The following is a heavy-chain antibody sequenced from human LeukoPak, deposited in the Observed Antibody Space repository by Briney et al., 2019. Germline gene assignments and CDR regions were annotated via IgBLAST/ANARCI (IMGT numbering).Heavy chain of an antibody. Sequence: GGSLRLSCAASGFTFSSYSMNWVRQAPGKGLEWVSSISSSSNNIYYADSVKGRFTISRDNAKNSLYLQMNSLRAEDTAVYYCAKAPSIAAAGTFDYWGQGTLVTVSS. D-gene: IGHD6-13*01. CDR3: AKAPSIAAAGTFDY. J-gene: IGHJ4*02. CDR2: ISSSSNNI. V-gene: IGHV3-21*04. CDR1: GFTFSSYS.